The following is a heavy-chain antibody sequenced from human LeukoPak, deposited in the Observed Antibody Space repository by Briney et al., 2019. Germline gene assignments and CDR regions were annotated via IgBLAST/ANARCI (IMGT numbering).Heavy chain of an antibody. J-gene: IGHJ1*01. CDR2: ISGSGGST. D-gene: IGHD3-22*01. CDR3: AKDTMIVVVIPRGYFQH. Sequence: PGGSLRLSCSASGFTFTTYGMNWVRQAPGKGLEWVSAISGSGGSTYYADSVKGRFTISRDNSKNTLYLQMNSLRAEDTAVYYCAKDTMIVVVIPRGYFQHWGQGTLVTVSS. V-gene: IGHV3-23*01. CDR1: GFTFTTYG.